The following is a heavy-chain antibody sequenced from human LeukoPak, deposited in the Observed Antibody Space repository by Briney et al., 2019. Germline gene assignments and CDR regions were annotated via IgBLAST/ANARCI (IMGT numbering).Heavy chain of an antibody. J-gene: IGHJ6*02. V-gene: IGHV3-30*18. CDR1: GFTFNLYA. D-gene: IGHD6-13*01. Sequence: GGSLRLSCAAAGFTFNLYAMHWVRQAPGKGLEWVAIISYDGSDKYYADSVKGRFTISRDDSKNTLYLQLSSLRAEDTAMYYCAKEIGSAGSSIEYYYYGMDVWGQGTTVTVSS. CDR2: ISYDGSDK. CDR3: AKEIGSAGSSIEYYYYGMDV.